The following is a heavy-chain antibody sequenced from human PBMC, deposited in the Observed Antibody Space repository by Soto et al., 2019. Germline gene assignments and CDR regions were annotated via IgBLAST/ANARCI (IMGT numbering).Heavy chain of an antibody. CDR2: IIPYLDIT. V-gene: IGHV1-69*02. Sequence: QVQLVQSGAEVKKPGSSVKVSCKASGGTFGSYTISWVRQAPGQGLELMGRIIPYLDITDYAQKFQGRFPIAADKSTTTAYMELNRLRSEDTAVYFCARDTTYWGQGTLVTVSS. CDR3: ARDTTY. CDR1: GGTFGSYT. J-gene: IGHJ4*02. D-gene: IGHD5-18*01.